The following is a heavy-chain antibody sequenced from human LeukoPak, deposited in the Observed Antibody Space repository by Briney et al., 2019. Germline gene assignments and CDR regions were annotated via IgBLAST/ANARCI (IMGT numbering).Heavy chain of an antibody. CDR3: ARSTAGDIVATTPYYFDY. CDR1: GGSFSGYY. J-gene: IGHJ4*02. Sequence: SETLSLTCAVYGGSFSGYYWSWIRQPPGKGLEWIGEINHSGSTNYNPSLKSRVTISVDTSKRQFSLKLSSVTAANTAVYYCARSTAGDIVATTPYYFDYWGQGTLVTVSS. V-gene: IGHV4-34*01. D-gene: IGHD5-12*01. CDR2: INHSGST.